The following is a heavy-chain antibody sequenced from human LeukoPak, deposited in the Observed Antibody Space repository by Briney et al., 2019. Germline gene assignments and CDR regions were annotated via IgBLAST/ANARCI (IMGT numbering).Heavy chain of an antibody. CDR3: AKDHRGSGWSYFDY. CDR1: GFTFSSYA. V-gene: IGHV3-23*01. D-gene: IGHD6-19*01. Sequence: GGSLRLSCAASGFTFSSYAMSWVRQAPGKGLEWVSAISGSGGSTYYADSVKGRITISRDNSKNTLYLQMNSLRAEDTAVYYCAKDHRGSGWSYFDYWGQGTLVTVSS. J-gene: IGHJ4*02. CDR2: ISGSGGST.